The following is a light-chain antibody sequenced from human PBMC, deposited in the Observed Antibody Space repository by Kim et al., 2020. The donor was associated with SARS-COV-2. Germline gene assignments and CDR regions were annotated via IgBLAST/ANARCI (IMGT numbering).Light chain of an antibody. V-gene: IGLV2-14*01. Sequence: GVPNRFSGSMSGNTASLTISGLQAEDEADYYCTSPMVSTGFWVFGGGTQLTVL. CDR3: TSPMVSTGFWV. J-gene: IGLJ3*02.